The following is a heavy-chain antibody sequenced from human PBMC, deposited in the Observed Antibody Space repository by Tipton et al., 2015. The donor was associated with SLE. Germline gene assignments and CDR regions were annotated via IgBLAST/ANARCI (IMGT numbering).Heavy chain of an antibody. CDR3: ARVNAGYDFWSGYYVSGMDV. J-gene: IGHJ6*02. Sequence: SLRLSCAASGFTFSSYAMTWVRQAPGKGLEWVSAISGSGGGTYYADSVKGRFTISRDNSKNTLYLQMNSLRAEDTAVYYCARVNAGYDFWSGYYVSGMDVWGQGTTVTVSS. CDR1: GFTFSSYA. V-gene: IGHV3-23*01. CDR2: ISGSGGGT. D-gene: IGHD3-3*01.